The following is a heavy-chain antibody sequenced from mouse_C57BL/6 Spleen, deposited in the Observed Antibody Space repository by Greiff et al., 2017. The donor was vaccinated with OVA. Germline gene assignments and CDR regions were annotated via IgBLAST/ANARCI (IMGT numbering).Heavy chain of an antibody. CDR1: GYTFTSYW. CDR2: IYPGSGST. J-gene: IGHJ2*01. CDR3: ARYDDFDCYLDY. D-gene: IGHD2-4*01. Sequence: QVQLQQPGAELVKPGASVKMSCKASGYTFTSYWITWVKQRPGQGLEWIGDIYPGSGSTNYNEKFKSKATLTVDTSSSTAYMQLSSLTAEDSAVYYCARYDDFDCYLDYWGQGPTLTVSS. V-gene: IGHV1-55*01.